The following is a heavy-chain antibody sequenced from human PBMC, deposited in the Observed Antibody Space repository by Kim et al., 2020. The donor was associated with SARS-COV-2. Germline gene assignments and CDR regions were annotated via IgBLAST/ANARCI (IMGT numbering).Heavy chain of an antibody. Sequence: SETLSLTCTVSGGSISSYYWSWIRQPAGKGLEWIGRIYTSGSTNYNPSLKSRVTMSVDTSKNQFSLKLSSVTAADTAVYYCARESYAGGVPAADIWGQGTLVTVSS. CDR2: IYTSGST. D-gene: IGHD2-2*01. CDR1: GGSISSYY. J-gene: IGHJ4*02. V-gene: IGHV4-4*07. CDR3: ARESYAGGVPAADI.